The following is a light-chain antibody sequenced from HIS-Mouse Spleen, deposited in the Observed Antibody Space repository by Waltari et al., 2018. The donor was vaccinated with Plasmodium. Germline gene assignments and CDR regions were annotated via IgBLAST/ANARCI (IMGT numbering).Light chain of an antibody. CDR2: EVS. CDR1: SSDVGGYNY. Sequence: QSALTQPPSASGSPGQSVTISCTGPSSDVGGYNYVSWYQQPPSKAPKLMIYEVSKRPSGVPDRFSGSKSGNTASLTVSGLQAEDEADYYCSSYAGSNNLVFGGGTKLTVL. V-gene: IGLV2-8*01. J-gene: IGLJ2*01. CDR3: SSYAGSNNLV.